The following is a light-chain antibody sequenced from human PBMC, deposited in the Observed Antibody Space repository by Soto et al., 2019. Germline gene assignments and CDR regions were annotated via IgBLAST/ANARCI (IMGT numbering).Light chain of an antibody. V-gene: IGLV2-23*01. J-gene: IGLJ1*01. CDR1: ISDIETYNL. CDR2: EDS. CDR3: CSFAGRNTFV. Sequence: QSVLTQPASVSGSPGQSITISCTGTISDIETYNLVSWYQQYPGKAPKLLIYEDSKRPSGVSDRFSGSKSVNTASLTIYGLQAEDEADYHCCSFAGRNTFVFGPGTKLTVL.